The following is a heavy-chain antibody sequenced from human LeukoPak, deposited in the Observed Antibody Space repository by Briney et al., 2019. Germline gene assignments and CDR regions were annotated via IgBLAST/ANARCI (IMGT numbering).Heavy chain of an antibody. J-gene: IGHJ4*02. CDR1: GGTFSSYA. CDR3: ARDSRRNQGRWLQSFDY. Sequence: ASVKVSCKASGGTFSSYAISWVRQAPGQGLEWMGGIIPIFGTANYAQKFQGRVTITADESTSTAYMELSSLRSEDTAVYYCARDSRRNQGRWLQSFDYWGQGTLVTVSS. CDR2: IIPIFGTA. V-gene: IGHV1-69*13. D-gene: IGHD5-24*01.